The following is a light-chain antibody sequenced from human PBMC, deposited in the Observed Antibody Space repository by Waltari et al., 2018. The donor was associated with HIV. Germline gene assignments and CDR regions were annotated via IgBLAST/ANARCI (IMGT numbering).Light chain of an antibody. V-gene: IGKV3D-15*01. CDR1: QSIGSY. CDR2: GAS. J-gene: IGKJ2*01. Sequence: ILLTQSPITLSVSPGDRVTLSCRASQSIGSYLAWYQQKNGQPPRPLVYGASVMATGVPARFSGRRSETDFHLVIDRLQTYDCAVYYCPQYPAWPRFTFGQGTKVEIK. CDR3: PQYPAWPRFT.